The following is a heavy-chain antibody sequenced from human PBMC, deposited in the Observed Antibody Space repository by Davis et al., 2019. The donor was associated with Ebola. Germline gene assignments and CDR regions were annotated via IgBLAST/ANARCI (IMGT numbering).Heavy chain of an antibody. CDR2: ISSSGSTI. CDR3: VKGLPVGELLYQNWFDP. J-gene: IGHJ5*02. Sequence: GGSLRLSCAASGFTFSSYSMNWVRQAPGKGLEWVSYISSSGSTIYYADSVKGRFTISRDNTKNSLYLQMSSLRAEDTAVYYCVKGLPVGELLYQNWFDPWGQGTLVTVSS. D-gene: IGHD3-10*01. V-gene: IGHV3-48*04. CDR1: GFTFSSYS.